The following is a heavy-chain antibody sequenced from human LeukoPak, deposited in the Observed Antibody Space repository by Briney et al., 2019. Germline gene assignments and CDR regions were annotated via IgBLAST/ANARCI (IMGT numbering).Heavy chain of an antibody. CDR1: GFTFDDYA. CDR2: ISWNSGSI. Sequence: PGRSLRLSCAASGFTFDDYAMHWVRQAPGKGLEWVSGISWNSGSIGYADSVKGRFTISRDNAKNSLYLQMNSLRAEDTALYYCAASEMLVSTIGYWGQGTLVTVSS. J-gene: IGHJ4*02. V-gene: IGHV3-9*01. D-gene: IGHD5/OR15-5a*01. CDR3: AASEMLVSTIGY.